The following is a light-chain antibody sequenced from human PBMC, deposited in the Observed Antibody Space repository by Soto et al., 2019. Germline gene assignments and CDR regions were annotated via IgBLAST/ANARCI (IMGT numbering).Light chain of an antibody. CDR1: QSVSSW. CDR2: EVS. V-gene: IGKV1-5*03. CDR3: QHYNSYSEA. Sequence: DIQLTQSPSFLSASVGNRVTITCRASQSVSSWLAWYQQKPGEAPNLLIYEVSTLKSGVPSRFSGSGSGTEFTLTISSLQPDDFATYYCQHYNSYSEAFGQGTKVDIK. J-gene: IGKJ1*01.